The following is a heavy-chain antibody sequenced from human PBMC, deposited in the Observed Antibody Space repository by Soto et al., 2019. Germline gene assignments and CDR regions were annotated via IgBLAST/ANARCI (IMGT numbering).Heavy chain of an antibody. CDR3: AKDTRYSYGFNWLDP. Sequence: EVQLLESGGGLVQPGGSLRLSCAASGFTFSSYAMSWVRQAPGKGLEWVSAISGSGGSTYYADSVKGRFTISRVNSKNTLYLNMNSLRAEDTAVYYCAKDTRYSYGFNWLDPWGQGTLVTVSS. J-gene: IGHJ5*02. CDR2: ISGSGGST. V-gene: IGHV3-23*01. D-gene: IGHD5-18*01. CDR1: GFTFSSYA.